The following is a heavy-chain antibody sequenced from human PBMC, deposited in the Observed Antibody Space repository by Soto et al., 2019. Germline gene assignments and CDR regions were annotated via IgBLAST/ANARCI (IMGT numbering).Heavy chain of an antibody. D-gene: IGHD6-13*01. V-gene: IGHV4-39*01. CDR1: GGSISSSSYD. Sequence: SETLSLTCTVSGGSISSSSYDWGWIRQAPGKGLEWIGSIYYSGSTYYNPSLKSRVTISVDTSKNQFSLMLSSVTAADTAVYYGARRGGVAAAIWGYWGQGTLVTVSS. CDR3: ARRGGVAAAIWGY. CDR2: IYYSGST. J-gene: IGHJ4*02.